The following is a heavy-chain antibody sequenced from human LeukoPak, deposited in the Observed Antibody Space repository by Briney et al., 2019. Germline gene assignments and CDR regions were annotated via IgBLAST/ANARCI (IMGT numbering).Heavy chain of an antibody. Sequence: GESLKISCKGSGYSFITYWIGWVRQMPEKGLEWMGIIHPGDSDTRYSPSFQGQVTISADKSISTAYLQWSSLKASDTAIYYCATTNGGNRYYFDYWGQGTLVTVSS. J-gene: IGHJ4*02. CDR3: ATTNGGNRYYFDY. D-gene: IGHD4-23*01. CDR2: IHPGDSDT. CDR1: GYSFITYW. V-gene: IGHV5-51*01.